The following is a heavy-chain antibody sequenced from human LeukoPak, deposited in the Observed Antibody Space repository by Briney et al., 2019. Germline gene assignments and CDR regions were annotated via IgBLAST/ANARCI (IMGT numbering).Heavy chain of an antibody. V-gene: IGHV4-59*02. J-gene: IGHJ2*01. CDR2: IYDSGST. Sequence: PSETLSLTCTVSGGSVSSYYWSWIRQPPGKGLEWIGYIYDSGSTKYNPSLKSRVAISVDTSKNQFSLKLISATAADTAVYYCARNFANWYFDLWGRGTLVTVSS. CDR1: GGSVSSYY. CDR3: ARNFANWYFDL.